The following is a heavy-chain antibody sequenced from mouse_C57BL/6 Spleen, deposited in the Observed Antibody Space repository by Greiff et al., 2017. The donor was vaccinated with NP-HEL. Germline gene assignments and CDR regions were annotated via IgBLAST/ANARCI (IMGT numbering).Heavy chain of an antibody. V-gene: IGHV1-52*01. D-gene: IGHD2-4*01. J-gene: IGHJ3*01. CDR1: GYTFTSYW. CDR3: ARGDDDETGFAY. CDR2: IDPSDSET. Sequence: QVQLQQSGAELVRPGSSVKLSCKASGYTFTSYWMHWVKQRPIQGLEWIGNIDPSDSETHYNQKFKDKATLTVDKSSSTAYMQLSSLTSEDSAVYYCARGDDDETGFAYWGQGTLVTVSA.